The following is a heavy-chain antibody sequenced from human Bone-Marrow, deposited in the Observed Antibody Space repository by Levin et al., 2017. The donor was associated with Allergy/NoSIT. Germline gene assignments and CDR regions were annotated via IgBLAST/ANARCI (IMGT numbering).Heavy chain of an antibody. D-gene: IGHD6-6*01. J-gene: IGHJ6*04. Sequence: ASVKVSCKASGYTFTGYYMHWVRQAPGQGLEWMGRINPNSGDTNYAQKFQGRVTMTRDTSISTAYVELSTLKSDDTAVYYCARLSSGGGYYYGMDVWGKGTTVTVSS. CDR3: ARLSSGGGYYYGMDV. V-gene: IGHV1-2*06. CDR1: GYTFTGYY. CDR2: INPNSGDT.